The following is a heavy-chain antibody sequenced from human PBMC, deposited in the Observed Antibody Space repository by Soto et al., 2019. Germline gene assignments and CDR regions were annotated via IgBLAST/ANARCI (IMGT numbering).Heavy chain of an antibody. CDR2: IYHSGST. CDR3: ARLGYCSSTSCYDY. Sequence: QVQLQESGPGLVKPSGTLSLTCAVSSGSISSSNCWSWVRQPPGKGLEWIGEIYHSGSTNYNPSLKSRVTISVDKSKNQFSLKLSSVTAADTAVYYCARLGYCSSTSCYDYWGQGTLVTVSS. V-gene: IGHV4-4*02. D-gene: IGHD2-2*01. CDR1: SGSISSSNC. J-gene: IGHJ4*02.